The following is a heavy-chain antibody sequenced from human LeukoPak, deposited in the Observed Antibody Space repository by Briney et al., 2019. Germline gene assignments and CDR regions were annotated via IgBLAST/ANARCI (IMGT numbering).Heavy chain of an antibody. CDR1: GGSISSSSYY. CDR3: ARRPITVVRGVIDY. V-gene: IGHV4-39*01. CDR2: IYYSGST. D-gene: IGHD3-10*01. J-gene: IGHJ4*02. Sequence: SETLSLTCTVSGGSISSSSYYWGWIRQPPGKGLEWIGSIYYSGSTYYNPSLKSRVTISVDTSKNQFSLKLSSVTAADTAVYYCARRPITVVRGVIDYWGQGTLVTVSS.